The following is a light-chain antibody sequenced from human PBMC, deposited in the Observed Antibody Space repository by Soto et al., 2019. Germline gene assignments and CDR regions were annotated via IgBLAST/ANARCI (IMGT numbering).Light chain of an antibody. V-gene: IGKV3D-15*01. CDR1: QSVSSN. CDR2: GAS. CDR3: LQDINYPWT. Sequence: EIVMTQSPATLSVSPGERATLSCRASQSVSSNLAWYQQKPGQVPRLLIYGASSRATGIPARFSGGGSGTEFTLTISSLQSEDFATYYCLQDINYPWTFGQGTKVEIK. J-gene: IGKJ1*01.